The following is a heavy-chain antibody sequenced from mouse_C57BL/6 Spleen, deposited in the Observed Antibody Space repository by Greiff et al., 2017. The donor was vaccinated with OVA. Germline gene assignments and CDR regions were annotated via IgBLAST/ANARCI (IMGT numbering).Heavy chain of an antibody. D-gene: IGHD2-3*01. CDR3: ASYDGYYPSFAY. Sequence: VKVVESGPGLVQPSQSLSITCTVSGFSLTSYGVHWVRQSPGKGLEWLGVIWSGGSTDYNAAFISRLSISKDNSKSQVFFKMNSLQADDTAIYYCASYDGYYPSFAYWGQGTLVTVSA. CDR1: GFSLTSYG. CDR2: IWSGGST. V-gene: IGHV2-2*01. J-gene: IGHJ3*01.